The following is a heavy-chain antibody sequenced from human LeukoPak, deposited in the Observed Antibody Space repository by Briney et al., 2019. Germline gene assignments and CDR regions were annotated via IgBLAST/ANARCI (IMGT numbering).Heavy chain of an antibody. Sequence: GGSLRLSCAASGFTFRNYWMSGVPQAPGKGLECVANIRGGGREKNSVDSVKGRFTISRDNPKNSLYLQMDSRRAEDTAVYYCARFGYADGMDVWGQGTTVTVSS. CDR3: ARFGYADGMDV. D-gene: IGHD5-18*01. V-gene: IGHV3-7*04. J-gene: IGHJ6*02. CDR2: IRGGGREK. CDR1: GFTFRNYW.